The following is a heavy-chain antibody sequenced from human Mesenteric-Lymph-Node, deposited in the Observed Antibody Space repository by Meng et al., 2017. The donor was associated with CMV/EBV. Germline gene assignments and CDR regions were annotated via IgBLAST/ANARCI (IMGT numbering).Heavy chain of an antibody. CDR2: IYYSGST. Sequence: SETLSLTCTVSGGSISSYYWSWIRQPPGKGLEWIGYIYYSGSTNYNPSLKSRVTISVDTSKNQFSLKLSSVTAADTAVYYCARQVGGVAVGYYFDYWGQGTLVTVSS. V-gene: IGHV4-59*01. CDR1: GGSISSYY. D-gene: IGHD3-3*01. J-gene: IGHJ4*02. CDR3: ARQVGGVAVGYYFDY.